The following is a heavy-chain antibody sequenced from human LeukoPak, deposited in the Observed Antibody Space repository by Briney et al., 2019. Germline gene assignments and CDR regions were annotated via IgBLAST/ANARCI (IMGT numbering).Heavy chain of an antibody. CDR3: ANGPGGSSWWDY. CDR1: GFTFSNYW. D-gene: IGHD6-13*01. J-gene: IGHJ4*02. V-gene: IGHV3-74*01. CDR2: INSDESTT. Sequence: GGSLRLSCAASGFTFSNYWMHWARQAPGKGLVWVSRINSDESTTTYADSAKGRFTISRDNSKNTLYLQMNSLRAEDTAVYYCANGPGGSSWWDYWGQGTLVTVSS.